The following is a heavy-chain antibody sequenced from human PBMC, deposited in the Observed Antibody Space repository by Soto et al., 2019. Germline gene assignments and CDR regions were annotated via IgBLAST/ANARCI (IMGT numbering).Heavy chain of an antibody. CDR2: INHSGST. V-gene: IGHV4-34*01. J-gene: IGHJ6*02. D-gene: IGHD3-10*01. CDR3: ARGGPLYGQNYYYYYGMDV. CDR1: GGSFSGYY. Sequence: SETLSLTCGVYGGSFSGYYWSWIRQPPGKGLEWIGEINHSGSTNDNPSLKSRVTISVDTSKNQFSLKLSSVTAADTAVYYCARGGPLYGQNYYYYYGMDVWGQGTTVTVSS.